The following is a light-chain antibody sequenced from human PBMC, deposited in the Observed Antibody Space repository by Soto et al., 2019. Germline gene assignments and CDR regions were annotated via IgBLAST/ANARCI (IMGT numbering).Light chain of an antibody. Sequence: AIQMTQSPSSLSASVGDRVTITCRTSQDIRNDLGWYQQKPGKAPKLLIYGASSLQSGVPSRFSGSGSGTDFTLTINSLQPEDSAIYFCLQDNSDPWTFGQGTKVEIK. CDR2: GAS. CDR1: QDIRND. V-gene: IGKV1-6*01. CDR3: LQDNSDPWT. J-gene: IGKJ1*01.